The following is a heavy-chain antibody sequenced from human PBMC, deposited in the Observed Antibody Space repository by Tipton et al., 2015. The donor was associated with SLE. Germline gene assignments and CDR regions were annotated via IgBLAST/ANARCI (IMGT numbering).Heavy chain of an antibody. J-gene: IGHJ2*01. CDR2: IHYRGST. D-gene: IGHD2-15*01. CDR1: GGSISGYY. Sequence: TLSLTCTVSGGSISGYYWSWVRQPQGQGQERIGYIHYRGSTNYNPSLKSRVTISLDTSENQFSLKLSSVTAADTAVYYCARDRYCGAVSCFASYLELWIRGTLVTASS. V-gene: IGHV4-59*01. CDR3: ARDRYCGAVSCFASYLEL.